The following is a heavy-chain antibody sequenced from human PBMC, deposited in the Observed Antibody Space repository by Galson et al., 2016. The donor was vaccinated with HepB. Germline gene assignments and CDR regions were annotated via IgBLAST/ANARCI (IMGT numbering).Heavy chain of an antibody. D-gene: IGHD4-17*01. V-gene: IGHV3-30*04. CDR2: ISYDGSNK. J-gene: IGHJ4*02. CDR1: GFTFRDYA. Sequence: SLRLSCAASGFTFRDYAIHWVRQAPGKGLEWVTVISYDGSNKYYADSVTGRFTISRDNPRHTLYLQMNSLRPDDTAVYYCARGTYGDYVEPMAYWGQGALVTVSS. CDR3: ARGTYGDYVEPMAY.